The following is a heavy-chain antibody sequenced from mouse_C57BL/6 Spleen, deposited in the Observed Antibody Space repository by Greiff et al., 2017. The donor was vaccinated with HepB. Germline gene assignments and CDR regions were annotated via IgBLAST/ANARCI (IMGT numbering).Heavy chain of an antibody. CDR2: ISSGSSTI. CDR3: ARPYYYGSSYDYAMDY. Sequence: EVKLVESGGGLVKPGGSLKLSCAASGFTFSDYGMHWVRQAPEKGLEWVAYISSGSSTIYYADTVKGRFTISRDNAKNTLFLQMTSLRSEDTAMYYCARPYYYGSSYDYAMDYWGQGTSVTVSS. D-gene: IGHD1-1*01. J-gene: IGHJ4*01. V-gene: IGHV5-17*01. CDR1: GFTFSDYG.